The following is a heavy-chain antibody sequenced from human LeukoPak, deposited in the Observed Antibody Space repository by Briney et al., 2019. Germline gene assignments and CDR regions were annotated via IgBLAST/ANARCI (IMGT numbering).Heavy chain of an antibody. CDR2: IIPIFGTA. J-gene: IGHJ4*02. CDR3: ARGRPYSSSWYNNDY. V-gene: IGHV1-69*06. CDR1: GGTFSSYA. D-gene: IGHD6-13*01. Sequence: ASVKVSCKASGGTFSSYAISWVRQAPGQGLEWMGGIIPIFGTANYAQKFQGRVTITADKSTSTAYMELSSLRSEDTAVYYCARGRPYSSSWYNNDYWGQGTLVTVSS.